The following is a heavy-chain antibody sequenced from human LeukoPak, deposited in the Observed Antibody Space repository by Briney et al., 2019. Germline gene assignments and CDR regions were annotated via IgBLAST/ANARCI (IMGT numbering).Heavy chain of an antibody. CDR2: LYSDGTT. CDR3: AKTLFPMTTVTRGFDY. D-gene: IGHD4-17*01. J-gene: IGHJ4*02. Sequence: GGSLRLSCSASGFIVSDNYMSWVRQAPGKGLEWVSVLYSDGTTYYADSVKGRFTISRDNSKNTLYLQMNSLRAEDTAVYYCAKTLFPMTTVTRGFDYWGQGTLVTVSS. CDR1: GFIVSDNY. V-gene: IGHV3-53*01.